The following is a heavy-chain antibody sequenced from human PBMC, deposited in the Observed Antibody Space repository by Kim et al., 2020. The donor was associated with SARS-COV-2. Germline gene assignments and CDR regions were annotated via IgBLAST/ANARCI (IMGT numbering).Heavy chain of an antibody. Sequence: LRRTLSLTCAVSGDSISSLNWWSWVRQPPGKGLQWIGESDHRGSTNYNPSLKSRVTISVDKSKNQFSLKVRSVTAADTAVYYCARMFPFIGASNTFGPVGAYYYFVMDVWGQGTTVTVSS. J-gene: IGHJ6*02. CDR3: ARMFPFIGASNTFGPVGAYYYFVMDV. CDR1: GDSISSLNW. D-gene: IGHD3-10*02. CDR2: SDHRGST. V-gene: IGHV4-4*02.